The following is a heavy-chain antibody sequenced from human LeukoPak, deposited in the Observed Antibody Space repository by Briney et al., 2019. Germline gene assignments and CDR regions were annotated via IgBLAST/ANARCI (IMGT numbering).Heavy chain of an antibody. CDR3: ARDGRAGSLFAY. J-gene: IGHJ4*02. Sequence: PSETLSLTCAVSGGSISGSTYYWGWIRQPPGEGLEWIGSIYYSGNTYYNPSLKSRVTISVDTSKNQFSLKLSSVTAADTAIYYCARDGRAGSLFAYWGQGTLVTVSS. D-gene: IGHD6-19*01. CDR1: GGSISGSTYY. CDR2: IYYSGNT. V-gene: IGHV4-39*07.